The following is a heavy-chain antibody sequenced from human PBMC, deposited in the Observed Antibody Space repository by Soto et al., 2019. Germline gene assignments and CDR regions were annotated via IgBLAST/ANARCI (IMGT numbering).Heavy chain of an antibody. J-gene: IGHJ5*02. CDR1: GYTFTSYD. D-gene: IGHD2-2*01. CDR3: ARAHIVLVPAAITYNWFDP. CDR2: MNPNSGNT. Sequence: QVQLVQSGAEVKKPGASVKVSCKASGYTFTSYDINWVRQATGQGLEWMGWMNPNSGNTGYAQKFQGRVTMTRNTSISTDYMELSSMRSEDTAVYYCARAHIVLVPAAITYNWFDPWGQGTLVTVSS. V-gene: IGHV1-8*01.